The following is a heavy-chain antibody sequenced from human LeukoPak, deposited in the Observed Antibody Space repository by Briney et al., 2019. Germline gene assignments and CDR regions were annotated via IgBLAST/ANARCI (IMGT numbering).Heavy chain of an antibody. CDR3: ATISLTYYYDSSGPTLADY. CDR1: GGSISSSSYY. CDR2: IYYSGST. J-gene: IGHJ4*02. V-gene: IGHV4-39*01. D-gene: IGHD3-22*01. Sequence: TSETLSLTCTVSGGSISSSSYYWGWIRQPPGKGLEWIGSIYYSGSTYYNPSLKSRVTISVDTSKNQFSLKLSSVTAADTAVYYCATISLTYYYDSSGPTLADYWGQGTLVTVSS.